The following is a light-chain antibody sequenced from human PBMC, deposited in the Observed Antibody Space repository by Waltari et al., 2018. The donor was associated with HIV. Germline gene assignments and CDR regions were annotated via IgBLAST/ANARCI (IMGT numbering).Light chain of an antibody. Sequence: QSPLTQPASVSGSRGQSISIPCTGTSVYAGGYNNVSWYQQHPGKAPKLMIYDVTNRPSGVSNRFSGSKSGNTASLTISGLQAEDEADYYCSSYTSNSRVFGTGTKVTVL. V-gene: IGLV2-14*03. J-gene: IGLJ1*01. CDR2: DVT. CDR1: SVYAGGYNN. CDR3: SSYTSNSRV.